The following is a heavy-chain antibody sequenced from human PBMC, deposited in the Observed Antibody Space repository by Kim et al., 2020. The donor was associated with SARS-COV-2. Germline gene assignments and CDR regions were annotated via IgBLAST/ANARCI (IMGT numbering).Heavy chain of an antibody. CDR2: IWYDGSNK. Sequence: LSLTCAASGFTLSSYGMHWVRQAPGKGLEWVAVIWYDGSNKYYADSVKGRFTISRDNSKNTLYLQMNSLRAEDTAVYYCARDPTLGYCSSTSCYRRDDAFDIWGQGTMVTVSS. D-gene: IGHD2-2*01. CDR1: GFTLSSYG. J-gene: IGHJ3*02. CDR3: ARDPTLGYCSSTSCYRRDDAFDI. V-gene: IGHV3-33*01.